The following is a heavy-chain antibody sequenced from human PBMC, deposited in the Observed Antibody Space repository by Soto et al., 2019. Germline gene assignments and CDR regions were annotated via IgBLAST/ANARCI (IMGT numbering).Heavy chain of an antibody. CDR1: GGSFSGYY. CDR2: INHSGST. J-gene: IGHJ6*02. CDR3: ERDIFWSGDYGGYYYYYGMDV. Sequence: SETLSLTCAVYGGSFSGYYWSWIRQPPGKGLEWIGEINHSGSTNYNPSLKSRVTISLDTSKHQFSLKLSSVTAADTAVYYCERDIFWSGDYGGYYYYYGMDVWGQGTTVTISS. V-gene: IGHV4-34*01. D-gene: IGHD3-3*01.